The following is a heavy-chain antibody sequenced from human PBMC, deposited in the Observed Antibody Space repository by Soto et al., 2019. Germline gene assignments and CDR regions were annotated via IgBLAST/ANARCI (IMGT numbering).Heavy chain of an antibody. J-gene: IGHJ3*02. D-gene: IGHD3-22*01. Sequence: QVQLVQSGAEVKKPGSSVKVSCKASGGTFSSYAISWVRQAPGQGLEWMGGIIPIFGTANYAQKFQGRVTITADESTRTAYMELSSLRSEDTAVYYCARAPATYDSSGYYFGQDAFDIWGQGTMVTVSS. CDR2: IIPIFGTA. CDR1: GGTFSSYA. V-gene: IGHV1-69*01. CDR3: ARAPATYDSSGYYFGQDAFDI.